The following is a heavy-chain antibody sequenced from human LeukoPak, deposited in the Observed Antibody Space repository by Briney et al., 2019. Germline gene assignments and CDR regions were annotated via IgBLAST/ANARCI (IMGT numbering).Heavy chain of an antibody. J-gene: IGHJ4*02. V-gene: IGHV4-59*01. CDR3: ARDTSVGSGMQY. CDR1: GGPLSTST. Sequence: SETLSLTCSVSGGPLSTSTWSWVRQSPGKGLEWIGYIYHGGTTNYSPSLKSRATISAHTARNQFSLRLRSVTAADTAIYYCARDTSVGSGMQYWGQGTLVSVSS. CDR2: IYHGGTT. D-gene: IGHD3-10*01.